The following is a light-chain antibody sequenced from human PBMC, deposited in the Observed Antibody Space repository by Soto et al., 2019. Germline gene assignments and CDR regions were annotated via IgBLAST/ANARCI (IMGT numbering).Light chain of an antibody. CDR3: QQRSSWPLP. CDR2: DAF. CDR1: QSVGSY. V-gene: IGKV3-11*01. J-gene: IGKJ4*01. Sequence: EIVLTHSPATLSLSPGERATLSCRASQSVGSYFAWYQQKPGQSPRLLIYDAFSRSTGIPARFSGSGSGTDFTLTISSLEPEDFVVYFCQQRSSWPLPFGGETMLEIK.